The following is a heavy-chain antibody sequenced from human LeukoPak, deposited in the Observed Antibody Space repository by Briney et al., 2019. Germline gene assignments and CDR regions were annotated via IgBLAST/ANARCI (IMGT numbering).Heavy chain of an antibody. J-gene: IGHJ4*02. V-gene: IGHV3-7*01. Sequence: PGGSLRLSCAASGFTFSSYWMSWVRQAPGKGLEWVANIKQDGSEKYYVDSVKGRFTISRNNAKNSLYLQMNSLRAEDTAVYYCAKDGWVTTTTREDYWGQGTLVTVSS. CDR3: AKDGWVTTTTREDY. CDR1: GFTFSSYW. D-gene: IGHD4-17*01. CDR2: IKQDGSEK.